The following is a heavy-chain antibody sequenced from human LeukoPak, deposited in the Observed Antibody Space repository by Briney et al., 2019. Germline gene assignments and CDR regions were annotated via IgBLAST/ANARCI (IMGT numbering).Heavy chain of an antibody. CDR2: INPISGGT. CDR3: ARGGGVGTTFWDY. Sequence: ASVKVSCKASGYTFTGYYMHWVREAPGQGLEWMGCINPISGGTKYEQKFQGRITMSTDTYTRTANLELRRLRAYDTAAYYCARGGGVGTTFWDYWGQGTLVTVSS. D-gene: IGHD3-16*01. J-gene: IGHJ4*02. V-gene: IGHV1-2*02. CDR1: GYTFTGYY.